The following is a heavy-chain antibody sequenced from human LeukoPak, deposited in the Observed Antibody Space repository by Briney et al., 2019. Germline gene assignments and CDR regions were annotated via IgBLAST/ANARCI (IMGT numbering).Heavy chain of an antibody. D-gene: IGHD6-6*01. CDR2: INHSGST. V-gene: IGHV4-34*01. J-gene: IGHJ4*02. CDR3: ARVRIAARCFDY. CDR1: GGSFSGYY. Sequence: SETLSLTCAVYGGSFSGYYWSWIRQPPGKGLEWIGEINHSGSTNYNPSLKSRVTISVDTSKNQFSLKLSSVTAADTAVYYCARVRIAARCFDYWGQGTLVTVSS.